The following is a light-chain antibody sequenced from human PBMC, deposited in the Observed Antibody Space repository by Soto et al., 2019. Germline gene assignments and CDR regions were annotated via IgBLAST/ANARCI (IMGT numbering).Light chain of an antibody. CDR3: QQYDSSSWT. CDR2: DTS. J-gene: IGKJ1*01. V-gene: IGKV3-20*01. Sequence: EIVLTQFPGTLSLSPGARATLSCRASQSFTSGHLAWYQQKPGQAPSLLIYDTSLRATGIPERFSGTGSGTDFTLTISRLEPEDFAVYYCQQYDSSSWTFGQGTKLEIK. CDR1: QSFTSGH.